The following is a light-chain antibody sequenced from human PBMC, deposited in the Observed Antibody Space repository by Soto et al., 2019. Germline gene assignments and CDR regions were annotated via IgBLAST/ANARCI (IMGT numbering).Light chain of an antibody. J-gene: IGLJ2*01. CDR1: NIGSKS. V-gene: IGLV3-21*02. CDR3: QVWEENSSHEGE. CDR2: DDY. Sequence: SYELTQPPSVSVAPGRTASITCGGDNIGSKSVHWYQQKPGQAPVLVVYDDYDRPSGIPERFSGSNSGDTATLTISRVEAGDEADYYCQVWEENSSHEGEFGGGTQLTVL.